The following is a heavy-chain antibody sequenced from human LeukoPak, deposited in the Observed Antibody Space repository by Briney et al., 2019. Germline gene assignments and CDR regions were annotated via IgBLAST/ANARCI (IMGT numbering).Heavy chain of an antibody. CDR1: GFTFSSYA. CDR3: TREAAAGIDY. Sequence: GSLRLSCAASGFTFSSYAMSWVRQAPGKGLEWVSAISGSGGSTYYADSVKGRFTISRDNAKNSLYLQMNSLRAEDTAVYFCTREAAAGIDYWGQGTLVTASS. D-gene: IGHD6-13*01. J-gene: IGHJ4*02. V-gene: IGHV3-23*01. CDR2: ISGSGGST.